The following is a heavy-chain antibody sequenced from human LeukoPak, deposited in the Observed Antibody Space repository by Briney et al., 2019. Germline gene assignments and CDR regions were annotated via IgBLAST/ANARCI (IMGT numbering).Heavy chain of an antibody. Sequence: GGSLRLSCAASGFTFSSYSMNWVRQAPGKGLEWVPYISSSSSTIYYADSVKGRFTISRDNAKNSLYLQMNSLRDEDTAVYYCARGGATEEYGSSSSIRRFDYWGQGTLVTVSS. V-gene: IGHV3-48*02. CDR3: ARGGATEEYGSSSSIRRFDY. CDR1: GFTFSSYS. CDR2: ISSSSSTI. J-gene: IGHJ4*02. D-gene: IGHD6-6*01.